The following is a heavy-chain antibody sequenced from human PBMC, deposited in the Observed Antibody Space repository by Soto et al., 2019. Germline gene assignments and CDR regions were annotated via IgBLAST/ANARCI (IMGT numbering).Heavy chain of an antibody. V-gene: IGHV3-73*01. CDR1: GFTFSGFA. D-gene: IGHD4-17*01. CDR2: IRSKANSYAT. CDR3: TSYDYGDYVIDY. J-gene: IGHJ4*02. Sequence: EVQLVESGGGLVQPGGSLKLSCAASGFTFSGFAMHWVRQASGKGLEWVCRIRSKANSYATSYAASVKGRFTISRDDSKNTAYLQMNSLKTEDTAVYYCTSYDYGDYVIDYWGQGTLVTVSS.